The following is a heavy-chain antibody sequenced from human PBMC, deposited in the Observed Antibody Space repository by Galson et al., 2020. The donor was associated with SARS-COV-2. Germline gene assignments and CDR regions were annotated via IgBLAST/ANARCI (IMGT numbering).Heavy chain of an antibody. J-gene: IGHJ6*02. CDR3: AKDYYDSSGTDPYYYGMDV. V-gene: IGHV3-23*01. D-gene: IGHD3-22*01. Sequence: GGSLRLSCAASGFTFSSYAMSWVRQAPGKGLEWVLAISGSGGSTYYADSVKGRFTISRDNSKNTLYLQMNSLRAEDTAVYYCAKDYYDSSGTDPYYYGMDVWGQGTTVTVSS. CDR1: GFTFSSYA. CDR2: ISGSGGST.